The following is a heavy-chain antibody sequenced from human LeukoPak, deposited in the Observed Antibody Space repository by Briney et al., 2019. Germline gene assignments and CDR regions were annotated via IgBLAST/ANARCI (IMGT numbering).Heavy chain of an antibody. CDR2: INHNGNVN. V-gene: IGHV3-7*03. CDR3: ARRGGLDV. CDR1: GFTFSSYW. D-gene: IGHD3-10*01. Sequence: GGSLRLSCAASGFTFSSYWMNWARQAPGKGLEWVASINHNGNVNYYVDSVKGRFTISRDNAKNSLYLQMSNLRAEDTAVYFCARRGGLDVWGQGDTVTVSS. J-gene: IGHJ6*02.